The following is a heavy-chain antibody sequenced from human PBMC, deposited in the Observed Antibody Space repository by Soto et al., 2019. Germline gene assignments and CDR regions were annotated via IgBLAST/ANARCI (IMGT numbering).Heavy chain of an antibody. V-gene: IGHV4-39*01. Sequence: SETLSLTCSVSGGSISNSSYLWGWVRQPPGKGLQWIGSVSHIGSTNYNPSLKSRLTISVGTSKTQSSLRLDSVTAADTAVYYCSKIAVSGPRTGFDYWGQGILVTVSS. CDR3: SKIAVSGPRTGFDY. J-gene: IGHJ4*02. CDR1: GGSISNSSYL. D-gene: IGHD6-19*01. CDR2: VSHIGST.